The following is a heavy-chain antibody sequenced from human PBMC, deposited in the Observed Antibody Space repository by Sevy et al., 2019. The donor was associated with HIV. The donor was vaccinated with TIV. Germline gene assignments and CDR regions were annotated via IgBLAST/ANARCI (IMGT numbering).Heavy chain of an antibody. D-gene: IGHD2-21*02. CDR3: ARDRSCGGACYYFDP. Sequence: GGSLRLSCAASGFVFEDYGMNWVRQAPGKGLECVSGLNWNGGSTGYAYSVKGRFTISRDNAKNSLYLQMNSLRAEDTAIYYCARDRSCGGACYYFDPWGQGALVTVSS. CDR1: GFVFEDYG. V-gene: IGHV3-20*04. J-gene: IGHJ4*02. CDR2: LNWNGGST.